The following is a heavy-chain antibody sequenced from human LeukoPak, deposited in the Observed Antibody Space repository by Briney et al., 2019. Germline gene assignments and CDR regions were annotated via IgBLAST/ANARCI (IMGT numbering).Heavy chain of an antibody. Sequence: GGSLRLSCAASGFTFSGYSMNWVRQAPGKGLEWVSSISSSSSYIYYADSVKGRFTISRDNAKNSLYLQMNSLRAEDTAVYYCARVSPLSSGSFDYWGQGTLVTVSS. J-gene: IGHJ4*02. CDR2: ISSSSSYI. CDR3: ARVSPLSSGSFDY. CDR1: GFTFSGYS. D-gene: IGHD6-19*01. V-gene: IGHV3-21*03.